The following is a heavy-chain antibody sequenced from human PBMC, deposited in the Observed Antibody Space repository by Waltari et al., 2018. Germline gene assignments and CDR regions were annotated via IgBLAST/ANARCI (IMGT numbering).Heavy chain of an antibody. CDR3: ARGQGY. V-gene: IGHV4-38-2*01. J-gene: IGHJ4*02. CDR2: IHHRGST. Sequence: QVQLQESGPGLVKPSETLSLTCAVSGYSISTDYYWVWIRQPPGKGLEWIGNIHHRGSTYYNPSLKSRVSISLDTSKNQFSLELSSLTADDTAVYYCARGQGYWGQGTLVTVSS. CDR1: GYSISTDYY.